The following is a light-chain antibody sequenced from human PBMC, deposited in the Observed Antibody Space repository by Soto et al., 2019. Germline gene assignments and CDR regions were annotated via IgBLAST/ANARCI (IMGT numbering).Light chain of an antibody. V-gene: IGKV1D-12*01. CDR2: SAS. Sequence: DIQMTQSPSSVSASVGDRVTITCRASQGISSWLAWYQQKPAKAPKLLIYSASTLQSGVPSRFSGSGSGTDVTLTISSLQPEDYATYYCQQDHSCPLTFGGGTKVEIK. CDR1: QGISSW. CDR3: QQDHSCPLT. J-gene: IGKJ4*01.